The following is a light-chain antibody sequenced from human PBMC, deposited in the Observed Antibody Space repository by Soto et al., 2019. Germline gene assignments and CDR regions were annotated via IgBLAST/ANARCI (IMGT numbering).Light chain of an antibody. Sequence: QSVLTQPASVSGSPGQSITISCTGTSSDFGDYNYVSWYQQHPGKAPTLMIYDVSNRPSGVSNRFSGSKSGNTASLTISGLQAEDEADYYCSSFRRSNTPCVFGTGTKVTVL. V-gene: IGLV2-14*01. CDR1: SSDFGDYNY. CDR2: DVS. J-gene: IGLJ1*01. CDR3: SSFRRSNTPCV.